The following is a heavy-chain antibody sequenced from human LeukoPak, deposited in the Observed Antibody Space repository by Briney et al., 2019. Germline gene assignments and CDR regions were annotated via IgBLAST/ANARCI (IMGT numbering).Heavy chain of an antibody. D-gene: IGHD4-23*01. CDR2: IYTSGST. CDR3: ARGGKATVVTM. V-gene: IGHV4-4*07. J-gene: IGHJ4*02. CDR1: GGSISTYY. Sequence: PSETLSLTCTVSGGSISTYYWSWIRQPAGKGLEWIGRIYTSGSTNYNPSLKSRVTISVDTSKNQFSLKLSSVTAADTAVYYCARGGKATVVTMWGQGILVTVSS.